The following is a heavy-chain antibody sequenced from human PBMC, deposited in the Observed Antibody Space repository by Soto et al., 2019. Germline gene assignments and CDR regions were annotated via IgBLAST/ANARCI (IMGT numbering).Heavy chain of an antibody. V-gene: IGHV3-33*01. Sequence: QVQLVESGGGVVQPGRSLRLSCAASGFTFSSYGMHWVRQAPGKGLEWVAVIWYDGSNKYYADSVKGRFTISRDNSKNTLYLQMNSLRAEDTAVYYCASAVRLWRYYYDSSGYTGDYGMDVWGQGTTVTVSS. D-gene: IGHD3-22*01. J-gene: IGHJ6*02. CDR2: IWYDGSNK. CDR3: ASAVRLWRYYYDSSGYTGDYGMDV. CDR1: GFTFSSYG.